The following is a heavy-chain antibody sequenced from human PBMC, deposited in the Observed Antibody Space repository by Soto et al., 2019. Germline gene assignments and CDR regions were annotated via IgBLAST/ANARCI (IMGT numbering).Heavy chain of an antibody. CDR2: ISSNGGST. Sequence: GGSLRLSCSASGFTFSSYAMHWVRQAPGKGLEYVSAISSNGGSTYYADSVKGRFTISRDNSKNTLYLQMSSLRAEDTAVYYCVKVKFSGLAAAGYYFDYWGQGTLVTVSS. CDR1: GFTFSSYA. D-gene: IGHD6-13*01. CDR3: VKVKFSGLAAAGYYFDY. J-gene: IGHJ4*02. V-gene: IGHV3-64D*08.